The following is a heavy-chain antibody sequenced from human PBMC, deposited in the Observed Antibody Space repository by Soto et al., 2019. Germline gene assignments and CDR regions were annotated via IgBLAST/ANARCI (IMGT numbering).Heavy chain of an antibody. Sequence: GGSLRLSCAASAFSFSNHAMHWVRQAPGKGLEWVAVIWYDGSNKFYADSVRGRFTISRDNPKNTLYLQMSSLRADDTAVYYCAREKYTTGYYYFDYWGLGTLVTVSS. CDR1: AFSFSNHA. D-gene: IGHD1-26*01. CDR3: AREKYTTGYYYFDY. CDR2: IWYDGSNK. J-gene: IGHJ4*02. V-gene: IGHV3-33*01.